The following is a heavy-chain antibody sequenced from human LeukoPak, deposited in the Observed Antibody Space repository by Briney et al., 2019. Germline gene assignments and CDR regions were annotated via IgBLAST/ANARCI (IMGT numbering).Heavy chain of an antibody. CDR1: GFTFSSYG. J-gene: IGHJ4*02. Sequence: PGGSLRLSCAASGFTFSSYGMHWVRQAPGKGLEWVAVISYDGSNKYYADSVKGRFTISRDNSKNTLYLQMNSLRAEDTAVYYCARGLRYGTVPYFDYWGQGTLVTVSS. CDR2: ISYDGSNK. D-gene: IGHD6-13*01. V-gene: IGHV3-30*03. CDR3: ARGLRYGTVPYFDY.